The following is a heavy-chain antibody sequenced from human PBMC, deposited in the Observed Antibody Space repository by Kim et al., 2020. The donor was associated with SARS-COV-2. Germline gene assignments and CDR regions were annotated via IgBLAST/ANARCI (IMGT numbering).Heavy chain of an antibody. CDR2: MHYSGRA. D-gene: IGHD3-10*01. V-gene: IGHV4-59*01. CDR1: GGSLSPYY. J-gene: IGHJ3*02. Sequence: SETLSLTCTVSGGSLSPYYWSWIRQPPGKGLEWIGYMHYSGRANYSPSLKSRVAISVDTSKNHFSLNLTSVTAADTAKYFCARFQHGSGSYLDPFDIWGQGTLVTVSS. CDR3: ARFQHGSGSYLDPFDI.